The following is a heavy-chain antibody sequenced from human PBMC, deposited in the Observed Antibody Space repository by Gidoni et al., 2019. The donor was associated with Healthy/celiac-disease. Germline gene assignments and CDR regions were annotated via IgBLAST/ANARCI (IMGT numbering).Heavy chain of an antibody. Sequence: QVQLVESGGGVVQPGRSLRLSCAACGFTFSRYDMHWVRQAPGKGLEWVAVISYDGSNKYYADSVKGRFTISRDNSKNTLYLQMNSLRAEDTAVYYCAREGTTMIVVVITGYYYGMDVWGQGTTVTVSS. J-gene: IGHJ6*02. D-gene: IGHD3-22*01. CDR2: ISYDGSNK. V-gene: IGHV3-30-3*01. CDR3: AREGTTMIVVVITGYYYGMDV. CDR1: GFTFSRYD.